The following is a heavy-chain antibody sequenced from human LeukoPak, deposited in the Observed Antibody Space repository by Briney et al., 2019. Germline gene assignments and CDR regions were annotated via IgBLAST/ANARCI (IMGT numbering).Heavy chain of an antibody. D-gene: IGHD3-16*02. Sequence: ASVKVSCKASGYTFTSYGISWVRQAPGQGLEWMGWISAYNGNTNYAQKLQGRVTMTTDTSTSTAYMELRSLRSDDTAVYYCARDLRAFGGVIVDAFDIWGQGTMVTVSS. J-gene: IGHJ3*02. CDR2: ISAYNGNT. CDR3: ARDLRAFGGVIVDAFDI. V-gene: IGHV1-18*01. CDR1: GYTFTSYG.